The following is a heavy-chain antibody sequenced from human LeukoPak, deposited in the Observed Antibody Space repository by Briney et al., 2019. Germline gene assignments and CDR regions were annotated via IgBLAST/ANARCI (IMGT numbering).Heavy chain of an antibody. Sequence: SETLSLTCAVYGGSFSGYYWNWIRQPPGKWLEWMGEINPSGSTNYNPSPKSRVDISVDTSKNQFSLKLSSVTAADTAVYYCARGPRGSGSYYKYWSQGSLVTVSS. V-gene: IGHV4-34*01. CDR3: ARGPRGSGSYYKY. J-gene: IGHJ4*02. D-gene: IGHD3-10*01. CDR2: INPSGST. CDR1: GGSFSGYY.